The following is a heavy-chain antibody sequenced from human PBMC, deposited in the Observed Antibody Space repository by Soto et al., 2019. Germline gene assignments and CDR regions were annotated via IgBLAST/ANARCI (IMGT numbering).Heavy chain of an antibody. V-gene: IGHV3-23*01. D-gene: IGHD6-13*01. CDR3: VKDRGQQLILGLWLDP. Sequence: GGSLRLSCAASGFTFSSYAMSWVRQAPGKGLEWVSTISGSGGRTYYADSVKGRFTISRDNSKNTLYLQLNSLRAEDTAVYYCVKDRGQQLILGLWLDPWGQGTLVTVSS. CDR1: GFTFSSYA. J-gene: IGHJ5*02. CDR2: ISGSGGRT.